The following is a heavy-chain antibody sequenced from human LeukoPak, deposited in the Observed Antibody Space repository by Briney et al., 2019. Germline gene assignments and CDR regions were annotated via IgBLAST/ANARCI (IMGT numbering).Heavy chain of an antibody. CDR1: GFTFSSYW. Sequence: PGGSLRLSCAASGFTFSSYWMSWVRQALGKGLEWVANIREDGSEKNYLDSVKGRFTISRDNAQNSLYLQMDSLRVEDTAVYYCARDLGRISAAAIPGGYWGQGTLVTVSS. CDR2: IREDGSEK. J-gene: IGHJ4*02. CDR3: ARDLGRISAAAIPGGY. V-gene: IGHV3-7*05. D-gene: IGHD6-13*01.